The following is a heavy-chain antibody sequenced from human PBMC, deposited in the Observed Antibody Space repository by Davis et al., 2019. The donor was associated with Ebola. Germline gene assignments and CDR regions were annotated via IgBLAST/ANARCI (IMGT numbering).Heavy chain of an antibody. V-gene: IGHV4-4*02. J-gene: IGHJ5*02. CDR3: ARLTSTVTTSWFDP. D-gene: IGHD4-17*01. CDR1: GDSISSSNW. Sequence: MPSETLSLTCAVSGDSISSSNWWSWVRQPPGKGLEWIGEISQSGSTNYNPSLKSRVTISVDTSKNQFSLKLSSVTAADTAVYYCARLTSTVTTSWFDPWGQGTLVTVSS. CDR2: ISQSGST.